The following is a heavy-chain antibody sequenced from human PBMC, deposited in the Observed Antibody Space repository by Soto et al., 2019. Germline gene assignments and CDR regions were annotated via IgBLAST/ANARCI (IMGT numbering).Heavy chain of an antibody. CDR1: GYAFTTYG. CDR3: ARGRYGDY. J-gene: IGHJ4*02. D-gene: IGHD1-1*01. V-gene: IGHV1-18*01. Sequence: QVHLVQSGAEVKKPGASVKVSCKGSGYAFTTYGITWVRQAPGHGLEWMGWLSAHNGNTNYAQKLQGRVTVTRDTSTRTAYMELRSLRSDDTAVYYCARGRYGDYWGQGALVTVSS. CDR2: LSAHNGNT.